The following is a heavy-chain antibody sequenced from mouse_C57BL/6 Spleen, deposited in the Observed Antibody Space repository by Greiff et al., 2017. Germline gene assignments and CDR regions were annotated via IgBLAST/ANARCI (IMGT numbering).Heavy chain of an antibody. Sequence: EVKLMESGGDLVKPGGSLKLSCAASGFTFSSYGMSWVRQTPDKRLEWVATISSGGSYTYYPDSVKGRFTISRDNAKKTRYRQLSSLKSEDTDMYYCARHGTTVVATYWYFDVWSAGTSVTVTS. CDR1: GFTFSSYG. D-gene: IGHD1-1*01. J-gene: IGHJ1*01. CDR3: ARHGTTVVATYWYFDV. V-gene: IGHV5-6*01. CDR2: ISSGGSYT.